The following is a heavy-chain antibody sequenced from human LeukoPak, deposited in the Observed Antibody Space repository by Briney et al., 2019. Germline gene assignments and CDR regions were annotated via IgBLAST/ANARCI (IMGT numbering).Heavy chain of an antibody. V-gene: IGHV4-59*01. J-gene: IGHJ4*02. CDR2: IYYSGST. Sequence: SETLSLTCTVSGGSISSYYWSWIRQAPGKGLEWIGYIYYSGSTNYNPSLKSRVTISVDTSKNQFSLKLSSVTAADTAVYYCACGYSSSWYGVFDFDYWGQGTLVTVSS. CDR1: GGSISSYY. CDR3: ACGYSSSWYGVFDFDY. D-gene: IGHD6-13*01.